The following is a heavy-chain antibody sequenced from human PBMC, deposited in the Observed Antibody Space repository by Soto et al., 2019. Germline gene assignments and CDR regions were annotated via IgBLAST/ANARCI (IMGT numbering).Heavy chain of an antibody. D-gene: IGHD4-17*01. J-gene: IGHJ5*02. CDR3: ARIMTTVTTINWFDP. CDR1: GGSISSSSYY. CDR2: IYYSGST. Sequence: SETLSLTCTVSGGSISSSSYYWGWIRQPPGKGLEWIGSIYYSGSTYYNPSLKSRVTISVDTSKNQFSLKLSSVTAADTAVYYCARIMTTVTTINWFDPWGQGTLVTVSS. V-gene: IGHV4-39*01.